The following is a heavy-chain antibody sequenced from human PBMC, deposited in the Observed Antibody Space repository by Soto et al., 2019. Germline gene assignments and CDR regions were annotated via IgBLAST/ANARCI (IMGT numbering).Heavy chain of an antibody. CDR2: ISGSGGST. CDR1: GFTFSSYA. CDR3: AKVPSLSIVAYYFDY. D-gene: IGHD3-16*02. V-gene: IGHV3-23*01. Sequence: EVQLLESGGGLVQPGGSLRLSCAASGFTFSSYAMSWVRQAPGKGLEWVSAISGSGGSTYYADSVKGRFTISRDNSKNTLYLQMNSVRAEDTAVYYCAKVPSLSIVAYYFDYWGQGTLVTVSS. J-gene: IGHJ4*02.